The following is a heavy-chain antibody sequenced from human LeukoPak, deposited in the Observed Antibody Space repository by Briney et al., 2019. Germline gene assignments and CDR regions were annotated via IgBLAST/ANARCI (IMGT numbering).Heavy chain of an antibody. Sequence: SETLSLTCAVYGVSFSDYYWNWIRQPPGKGLEWIGEVNHNGSTNYNPSLKSRVTVSVDTSKNQFSLKLSSVTAADKAVYYCARGRGVVIPATIPTKWHFDLWGRGTLVTVSS. CDR2: VNHNGST. V-gene: IGHV4-34*01. D-gene: IGHD2-2*02. J-gene: IGHJ2*01. CDR1: GVSFSDYY. CDR3: ARGRGVVIPATIPTKWHFDL.